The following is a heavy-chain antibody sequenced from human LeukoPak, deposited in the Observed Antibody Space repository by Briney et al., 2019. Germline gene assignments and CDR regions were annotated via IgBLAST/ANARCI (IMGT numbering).Heavy chain of an antibody. J-gene: IGHJ2*01. CDR3: ARDHPMIVENSGHFDL. Sequence: SETLSLTCTVSGYSISSGYYWGWIRQPPGKGLEWIGSIYHSGSTYYNPSLKSRVTISVDTSKNQFSLKLSSVTAADTAVYYCARDHPMIVENSGHFDLWGRGTLVTVSS. CDR2: IYHSGST. D-gene: IGHD3-22*01. CDR1: GYSISSGYY. V-gene: IGHV4-38-2*02.